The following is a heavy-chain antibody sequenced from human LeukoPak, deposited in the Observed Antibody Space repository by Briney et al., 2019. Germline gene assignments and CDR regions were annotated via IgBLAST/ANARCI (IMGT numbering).Heavy chain of an antibody. CDR1: GGSISISSYY. CDR3: AMRAVAGSTGTFDY. Sequence: SETLSLTCTVSGGSISISSYYCAWIRQPPGKVLDRIESIYYSGRTYYNPSLKSRVTISVDTSKNQFSLKLSSVTAADTAVYYCAMRAVAGSTGTFDYWGQETLVTVSS. J-gene: IGHJ4*02. CDR2: IYYSGRT. D-gene: IGHD6-19*01. V-gene: IGHV4-39*01.